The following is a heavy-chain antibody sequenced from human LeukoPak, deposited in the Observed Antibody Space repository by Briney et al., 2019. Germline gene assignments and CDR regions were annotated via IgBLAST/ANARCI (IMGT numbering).Heavy chain of an antibody. J-gene: IGHJ4*02. D-gene: IGHD2-8*02. CDR2: INDLGGYT. CDR3: AREGDRGILVADFFDY. CDR1: EFTFSDYS. Sequence: PGGSLRLSCAASEFTFSDYSMAWVRQAPGKGLEWVSVINDLGGYTQYAASVKGRFTISRDNSKNTLYLQMSSLRAEDTAVYYCAREGDRGILVADFFDYWGQGTLVTVSS. V-gene: IGHV3-23*01.